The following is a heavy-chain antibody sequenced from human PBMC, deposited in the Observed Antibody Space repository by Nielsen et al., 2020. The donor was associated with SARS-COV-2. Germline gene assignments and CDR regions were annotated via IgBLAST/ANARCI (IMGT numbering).Heavy chain of an antibody. CDR1: GGSFSGYY. D-gene: IGHD5-12*01. CDR3: ARGLGGNDSSYYYYGMDV. CDR2: INHSGST. J-gene: IGHJ6*02. V-gene: IGHV4-34*01. Sequence: SETLSLTCAVYGGSFSGYYWSWIRQPPGKGLEWIGEINHSGSTNYNPSLKSRVTISVDTSKNQFSLKLSSVTAADTAVYYCARGLGGNDSSYYYYGMDVWGQGTTVTVSS.